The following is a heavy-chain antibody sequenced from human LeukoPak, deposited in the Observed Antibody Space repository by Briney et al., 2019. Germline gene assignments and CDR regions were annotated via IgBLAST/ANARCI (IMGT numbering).Heavy chain of an antibody. D-gene: IGHD6-19*01. Sequence: PGGSLRLSCAASGFTFSSYSMNWVRQAPGKGLECVSSISSSSSYIYYADSVKGRFTISRDNAKNSLYLQMNSLRAEDTAVYYCARDPSGWYRLDYYYYMVVWGKGTTVTVSS. V-gene: IGHV3-21*01. J-gene: IGHJ6*03. CDR2: ISSSSSYI. CDR1: GFTFSSYS. CDR3: ARDPSGWYRLDYYYYMVV.